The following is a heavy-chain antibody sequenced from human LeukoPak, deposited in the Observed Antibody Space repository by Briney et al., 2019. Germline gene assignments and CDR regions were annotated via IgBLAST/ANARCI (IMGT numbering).Heavy chain of an antibody. J-gene: IGHJ4*02. D-gene: IGHD3-10*01. Sequence: SETLSLTCAVYGGSFSGYYWSWIRQPPGNGLEWIGEINHSGSTNYNPSLKSRVTISVDTSKNQFSLKLSSVTAADTAVYYCARRIQLWATYYYGSGSYYRPFDYWGQGTLVTVSS. V-gene: IGHV4-34*01. CDR2: INHSGST. CDR1: GGSFSGYY. CDR3: ARRIQLWATYYYGSGSYYRPFDY.